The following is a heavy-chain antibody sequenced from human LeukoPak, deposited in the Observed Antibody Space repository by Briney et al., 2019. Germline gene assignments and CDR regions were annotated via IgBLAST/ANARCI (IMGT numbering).Heavy chain of an antibody. Sequence: GGSLRLSCAASGFTFLNSWMSWVRQAPGKGLEWMANIKPDGSQKYYVDSVKGRFTISRDNAKNSLYLQVDSLTAEDTAIYYCARDRDSNWYPYHDYWGQGVLVTVSS. CDR1: GFTFLNSW. CDR2: IKPDGSQK. V-gene: IGHV3-7*03. D-gene: IGHD6-13*01. CDR3: ARDRDSNWYPYHDY. J-gene: IGHJ4*02.